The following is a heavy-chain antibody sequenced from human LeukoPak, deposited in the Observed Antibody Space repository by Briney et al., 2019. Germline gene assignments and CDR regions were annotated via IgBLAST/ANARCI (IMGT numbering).Heavy chain of an antibody. V-gene: IGHV4-31*03. J-gene: IGHJ4*02. CDR3: ARARRLGEMSPGTVDY. CDR1: GDSISSGGYF. CDR2: IYYSGST. D-gene: IGHD3-16*01. Sequence: SETLSLTCIVSGDSISSGGYFWSWIRQHPGKGLEWIGYIYYSGSTYYNPSLKSRVTISVDTSKNQFSLKLSSVTAADTAVYYCARARRLGEMSPGTVDYWGQGTLVTVSS.